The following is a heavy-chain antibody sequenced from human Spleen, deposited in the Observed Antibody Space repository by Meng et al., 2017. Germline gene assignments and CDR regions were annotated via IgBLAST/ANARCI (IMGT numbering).Heavy chain of an antibody. CDR3: ARDGVHYYDSSGPYYFDY. D-gene: IGHD3-22*01. CDR1: GFTFSSHW. V-gene: IGHV3-74*01. Sequence: GESLKISCAASGFTFSSHWMYWVRQAPGKGLVWVSSIKNDGSTTIYADSVKGRFTISRDNAKNTLYLQMNSLRAEDTAVYYCARDGVHYYDSSGPYYFDYWGQGTLVTVSS. J-gene: IGHJ4*02. CDR2: IKNDGSTT.